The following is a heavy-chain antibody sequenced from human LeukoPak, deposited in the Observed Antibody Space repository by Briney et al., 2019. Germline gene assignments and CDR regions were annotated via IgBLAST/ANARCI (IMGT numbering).Heavy chain of an antibody. CDR3: AKDIAVAGPSRVLYYFDY. V-gene: IGHV3-23*01. CDR2: ISGSGGST. D-gene: IGHD6-19*01. Sequence: GGSLRLSCAASGFTFSSYAMSWVRQAPGKGLEWVSAISGSGGSTYYADSVKGRFTTSRDNSKNTLYLQMNSLRAEDTAVYYCAKDIAVAGPSRVLYYFDYWGQGTLVTVSS. J-gene: IGHJ4*02. CDR1: GFTFSSYA.